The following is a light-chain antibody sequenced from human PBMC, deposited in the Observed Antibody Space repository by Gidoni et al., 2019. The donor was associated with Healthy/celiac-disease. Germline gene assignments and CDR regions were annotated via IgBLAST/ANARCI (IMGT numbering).Light chain of an antibody. V-gene: IGLV1-40*01. J-gene: IGLJ2*01. Sequence: QSVLTQPPSVSGAPGQRVTISCTGSSSNIGAGYDVHWYQQLPGTAPKLLTYGNSTRPSGVPDRFSGSKSGTSAYLAITGLQAEDEVDYYCQSYDSSLSGSVVFGGGTKLTVL. CDR2: GNS. CDR3: QSYDSSLSGSVV. CDR1: SSNIGAGYD.